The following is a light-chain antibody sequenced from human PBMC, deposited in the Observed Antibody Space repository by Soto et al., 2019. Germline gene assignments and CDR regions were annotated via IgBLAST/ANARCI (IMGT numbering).Light chain of an antibody. Sequence: DIQMTQSPSTLSAFVGDRVSITCRASQNISRWLAWYQQKPGKAPKLLIYAASTLQSGVPLRFSGSGSGTSFTLTISSLQPEDFATYYCLQHNTYPLTFGQGTRLEI. CDR2: AAS. CDR1: QNISRW. CDR3: LQHNTYPLT. J-gene: IGKJ5*01. V-gene: IGKV1-5*01.